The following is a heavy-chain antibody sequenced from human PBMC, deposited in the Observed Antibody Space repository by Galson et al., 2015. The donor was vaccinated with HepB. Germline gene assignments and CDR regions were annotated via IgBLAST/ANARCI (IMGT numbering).Heavy chain of an antibody. CDR1: GYTFSTYS. Sequence: SVKVSCKASGYTFSTYSITWVRQAPGQGLEWMGWINPYNRDTNYARKLQGRVTMTTDTLTSTAYMELRSLRSDDTAVYYCARGALVAVEGGTLNNWFDPWGQGTLVTVSS. CDR2: INPYNRDT. D-gene: IGHD2-15*01. J-gene: IGHJ5*02. V-gene: IGHV1-18*01. CDR3: ARGALVAVEGGTLNNWFDP.